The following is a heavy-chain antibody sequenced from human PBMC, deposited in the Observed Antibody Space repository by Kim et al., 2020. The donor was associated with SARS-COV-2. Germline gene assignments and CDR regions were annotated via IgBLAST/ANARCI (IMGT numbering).Heavy chain of an antibody. J-gene: IGHJ4*02. Sequence: ADSVKGRFTISRDNAKKTLYLQMNSLSAEDTAVYYCAKSGNYYDTSGSLNWGQGTLVTVSS. D-gene: IGHD3-22*01. V-gene: IGHV3-74*01. CDR3: AKSGNYYDTSGSLN.